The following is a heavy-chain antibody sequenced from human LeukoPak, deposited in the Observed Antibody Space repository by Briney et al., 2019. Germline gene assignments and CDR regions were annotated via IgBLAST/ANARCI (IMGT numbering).Heavy chain of an antibody. CDR3: ARESGSYYYYGMDV. CDR2: IYYSGST. CDR1: GGSISSYY. V-gene: IGHV4-59*01. D-gene: IGHD1-26*01. Sequence: SETLSLTCTVSGGSISSYYWSWSRQPPGKGLDWIGYIYYSGSTNYNPSLKSRVTISVDTSKSQFSLKLSSVTAADTAVYYCARESGSYYYYGMDVWGQGTTVTVSS. J-gene: IGHJ6*02.